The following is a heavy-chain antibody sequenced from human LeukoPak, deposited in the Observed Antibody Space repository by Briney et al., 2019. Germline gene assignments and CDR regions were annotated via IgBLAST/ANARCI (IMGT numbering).Heavy chain of an antibody. V-gene: IGHV3-48*02. J-gene: IGHJ4*02. Sequence: GGSLRLSCAASGFTFSSSEMNWLRQAPGKELEWLSSISGSSTSIYYADSVKGRLTISRDNVKNLLYLQMNSLRDEDTAVYYCDYHGNWGQGTQVTVSS. CDR3: DYHGN. CDR2: ISGSSTSI. CDR1: GFTFSSSE. D-gene: IGHD3-10*01.